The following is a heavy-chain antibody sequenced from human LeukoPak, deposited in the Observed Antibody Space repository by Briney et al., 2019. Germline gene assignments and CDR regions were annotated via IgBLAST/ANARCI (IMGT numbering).Heavy chain of an antibody. CDR3: ARSRYSGYDSGYYYYGMDV. D-gene: IGHD5-12*01. CDR1: GFTVSSNY. J-gene: IGHJ6*02. Sequence: PGGFLRLSCAASGFTVSSNYMRWVRQAPGKGLEWVSVIYSDGGTYYADSVKGRFTISRDNSKNTLYLQMNSLRAEDTAVYYCARSRYSGYDSGYYYYGMDVWGQGTTVTVSS. V-gene: IGHV3-66*01. CDR2: IYSDGGT.